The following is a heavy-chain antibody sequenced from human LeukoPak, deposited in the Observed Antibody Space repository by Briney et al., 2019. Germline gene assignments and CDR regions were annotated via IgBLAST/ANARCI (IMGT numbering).Heavy chain of an antibody. D-gene: IGHD3-10*01. Sequence: GGSLRLSYAASGFTFSSYEMNWVRQAPGKGLEWVSYISSSGSTIYYADSVKGRFTISRDNAKNSLYLQMNSLRAEDTAVYYCARGREYVLLWFGELSPGGYYFDYWGQGTLVTVSS. J-gene: IGHJ4*02. V-gene: IGHV3-48*03. CDR3: ARGREYVLLWFGELSPGGYYFDY. CDR2: ISSSGSTI. CDR1: GFTFSSYE.